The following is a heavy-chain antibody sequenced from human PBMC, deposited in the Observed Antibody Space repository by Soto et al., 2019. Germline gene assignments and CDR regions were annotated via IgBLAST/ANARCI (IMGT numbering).Heavy chain of an antibody. CDR3: GRDDYDSSGYYYVAY. CDR1: GFTFSSYG. D-gene: IGHD3-22*01. V-gene: IGHV3-33*01. J-gene: IGHJ4*02. CDR2: IWYDGSNK. Sequence: HPGGSLRLSCAASGFTFSSYGMHWVRQAPGKGLEWVAVIWYDGSNKYYADSLKGRFTISRDNSKKTLYLQVNSLRAEDTAVYFCGRDDYDSSGYYYVAYWGQGPLVTVSS.